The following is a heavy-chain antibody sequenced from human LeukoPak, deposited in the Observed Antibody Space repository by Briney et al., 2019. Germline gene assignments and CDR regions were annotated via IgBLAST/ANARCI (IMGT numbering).Heavy chain of an antibody. Sequence: PSGTLCLTCTVSAGSVSTASYYWSSIRQPPGKGLEWLCYIYYLGSTTYNPALKSRVTISLETSKNQFSRRVRSVSAADRAVYFGAKEHRVYCGGDSAYDQWGEGTLVTVSS. D-gene: IGHD2-21*02. CDR3: AKEHRVYCGGDSAYDQ. J-gene: IGHJ5*02. V-gene: IGHV4-61*01. CDR2: IYYLGST. CDR1: AGSVSTASYY.